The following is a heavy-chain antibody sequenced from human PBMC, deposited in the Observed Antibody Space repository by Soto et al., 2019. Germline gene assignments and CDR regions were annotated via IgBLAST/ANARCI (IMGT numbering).Heavy chain of an antibody. J-gene: IGHJ6*02. V-gene: IGHV4-39*01. CDR1: GGSISSTDHY. D-gene: IGHD2-15*01. CDR3: ARLVFHCLRGSCDDYNFYGSDV. Sequence: SETLSLTCFVSGGSISSTDHYWGWIRQPPGKGLEWLGSIYYAGSTFHNPSLKRRATISVDTSRNQFSLRLSSVTASDTAVYYCARLVFHCLRGSCDDYNFYGSDVRGQGTTVTVSS. CDR2: IYYAGST.